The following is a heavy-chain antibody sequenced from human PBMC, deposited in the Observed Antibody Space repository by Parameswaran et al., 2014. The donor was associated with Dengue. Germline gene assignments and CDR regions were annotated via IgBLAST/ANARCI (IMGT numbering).Heavy chain of an antibody. D-gene: IGHD3-22*01. V-gene: IGHV1-2*02. J-gene: IGHJ4*02. CDR2: INPNSGGT. Sequence: WVRQAPGQGLEWMGWINPNSGGTNYAQKFQGRVTMTRDTSISTAYMELSRLRSDDTAVYYCARDLYDSSGYLYFGYWGQGTLVTVSS. CDR3: ARDLYDSSGYLYFGY.